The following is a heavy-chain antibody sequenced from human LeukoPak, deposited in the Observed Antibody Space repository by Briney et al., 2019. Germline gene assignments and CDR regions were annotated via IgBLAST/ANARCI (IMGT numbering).Heavy chain of an antibody. CDR3: ARSRDDFWSGYLDY. CDR1: GGTFSSYA. J-gene: IGHJ4*02. CDR2: IIPIFGTA. Sequence: ASVKVSCKASGGTFSSYAISWVRQAPGQGLEWMGGIIPIFGTANYAQKFQGRVTITTDESTSTAYMELSSLRSEDTAVYYCARSRDDFWSGYLDYWGQGTLVTVSS. D-gene: IGHD3-3*01. V-gene: IGHV1-69*05.